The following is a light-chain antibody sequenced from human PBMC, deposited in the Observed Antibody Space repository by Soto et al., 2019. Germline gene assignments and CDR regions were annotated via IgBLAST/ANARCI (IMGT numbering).Light chain of an antibody. V-gene: IGKV1-5*03. CDR3: QHHKSYPRT. Sequence: DIQMTQSPSTLSASVGDRVTITCRASQSIDIWLAWYQQRLGKAPKLVIYKASSLEGGVPSRFSGSGSGTEFTLTISSLQPDDFATYYCQHHKSYPRTFGQGTKVEIK. CDR1: QSIDIW. J-gene: IGKJ1*01. CDR2: KAS.